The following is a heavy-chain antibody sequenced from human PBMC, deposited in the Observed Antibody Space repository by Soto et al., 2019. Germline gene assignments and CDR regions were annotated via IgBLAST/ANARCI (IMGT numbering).Heavy chain of an antibody. Sequence: GSGPTLVNPTQTLTLTCTFSEFSFSTSGVGVGWIRQPPGKALEWLALIYWDDDRRYSPSLKNRLTITKDTSKNQVVFTMTNMDPVDTATYYCAHFDRPGASASWARRTMVTVSS. CDR3: AHFDRPGASAS. CDR2: IYWDDDR. J-gene: IGHJ3*02. V-gene: IGHV2-5*02. D-gene: IGHD3-9*01. CDR1: EFSFSTSGVG.